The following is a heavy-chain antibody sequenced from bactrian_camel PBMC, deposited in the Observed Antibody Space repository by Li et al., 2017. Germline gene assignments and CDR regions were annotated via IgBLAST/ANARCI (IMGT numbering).Heavy chain of an antibody. CDR3: AAKPGDGWPCRFVYEYKY. CDR2: IYTDDYAGDDYT. J-gene: IGHJ4*01. CDR1: GYTYSRVC. V-gene: IGHV3S1*01. Sequence: QVQLVESGGGSVQAGGSLRLSCAAPGYTYSRVCMGWFHQAPGKERERVATIYTDDYAGDDYTVYADSVKGRFTISRDPAKNAVYLEMNSLNAEDTAMYYCAAKPGDGWPCRFVYEYKYWGQGTQVTVS. D-gene: IGHD3*01.